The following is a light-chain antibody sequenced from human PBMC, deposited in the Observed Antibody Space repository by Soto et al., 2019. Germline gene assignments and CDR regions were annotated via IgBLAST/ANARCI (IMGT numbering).Light chain of an antibody. Sequence: QSALTQPPSASGSPGQSVTISCTGTSRDVGGYNYVSWYQQHSGKAPKLMIFEVSKRPSGVPDRFSGSKSGNTASLTVSGLQAEDEADYYCISYAGSNNWVFGGGTKVTVL. V-gene: IGLV2-8*01. CDR2: EVS. CDR3: ISYAGSNNWV. CDR1: SRDVGGYNY. J-gene: IGLJ3*02.